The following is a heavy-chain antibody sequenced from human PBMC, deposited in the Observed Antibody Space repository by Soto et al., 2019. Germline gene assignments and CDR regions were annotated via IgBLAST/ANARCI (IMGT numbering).Heavy chain of an antibody. CDR1: GASITTYY. V-gene: IGHV4-59*01. Sequence: QVQLQESGPGLVKPSETLSLTCSVSGASITTYYWSWIRQPPGKGLEWIGSISYSGSTKYNPSLESRVMISLDTSKNQFSLRLTSVTAADTALYYCARDWDSSGLFDPWGQVALVTVSS. CDR3: ARDWDSSGLFDP. CDR2: ISYSGST. D-gene: IGHD3-10*01. J-gene: IGHJ5*02.